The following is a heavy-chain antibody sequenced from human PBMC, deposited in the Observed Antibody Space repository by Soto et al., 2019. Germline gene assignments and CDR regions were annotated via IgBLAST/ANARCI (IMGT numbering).Heavy chain of an antibody. CDR1: SGSFSGYY. Sequence: SETLSLTCSIYSGSFSGYYWSWIRQPPGKGLEWIGEISQSGNTNYSPSLKSRVSISIDTSKKQFSLNLASVSAADTAVYYCARAPKVSGSSQTRPDFCGQGTMVTVYS. V-gene: IGHV4-34*01. CDR3: ARAPKVSGSSQTRPDF. D-gene: IGHD6-6*01. CDR2: ISQSGNT. J-gene: IGHJ4*02.